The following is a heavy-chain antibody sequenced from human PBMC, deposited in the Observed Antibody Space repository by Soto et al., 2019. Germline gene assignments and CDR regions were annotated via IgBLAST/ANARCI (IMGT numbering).Heavy chain of an antibody. CDR1: GFTFSSYA. Sequence: EVQLLESGGGLVQPGGSLRLSCAASGFTFSSYAMSWVRQAPGEGLEWVSAISGSGGSTYYADSVKGRFTISRDNFKNTMYPQMISLRADDTAVYYCAKGISAGSGSYYNFYYYYYMDVWGKGTTVTFSS. V-gene: IGHV3-23*01. D-gene: IGHD3-10*01. CDR3: AKGISAGSGSYYNFYYYYYMDV. J-gene: IGHJ6*03. CDR2: ISGSGGST.